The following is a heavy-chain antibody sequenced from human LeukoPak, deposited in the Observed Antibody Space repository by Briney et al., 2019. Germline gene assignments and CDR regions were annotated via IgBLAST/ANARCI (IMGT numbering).Heavy chain of an antibody. J-gene: IGHJ4*02. D-gene: IGHD3-10*01. CDR3: VTLLWFGDFDY. V-gene: IGHV1-2*02. CDR2: VSPNNGGT. Sequence: PSMKPASTTSRYLFTSFFIHWVRQPPGQGLEWMGSVSPNNGGTSYAQRFQGRVNMTSDTSTRTAYLQLSGLRFDDTAVYYCVTLLWFGDFDYWGQGTPVTVS. CDR1: RYLFTSFF.